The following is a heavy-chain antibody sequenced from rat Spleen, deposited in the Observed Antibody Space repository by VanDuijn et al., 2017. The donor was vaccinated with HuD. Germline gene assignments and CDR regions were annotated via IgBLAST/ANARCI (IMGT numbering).Heavy chain of an antibody. Sequence: EVQLVESGGGLVQPGRSLKLSCAASGFTFSNYGMHWIRQAPTKGLEWVASISVSGGSSYYRDSVKGRFTISRDNAQNTLYLQMSKLGSEDTAIYYCAREEPPLTYWGQGTLVTVSS. D-gene: IGHD3-1*01. CDR1: GFTFSNYG. J-gene: IGHJ3*01. V-gene: IGHV5-19*01. CDR3: AREEPPLTY. CDR2: ISVSGGSS.